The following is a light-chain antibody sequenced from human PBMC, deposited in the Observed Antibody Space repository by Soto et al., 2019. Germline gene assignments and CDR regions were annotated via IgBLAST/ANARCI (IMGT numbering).Light chain of an antibody. CDR2: GAS. CDR3: QQYGRSPLYT. CDR1: QSVSSSY. V-gene: IGKV3-20*01. Sequence: EIVLTQSPGTLSLSPGERATLSCRASQSVSSSYLAWYQKKPGQAPRLLIYGASSRATGIPDRFSGSGSGTDFTLTISRPEPEDFAVYYCQQYGRSPLYTFGQGTKLEIK. J-gene: IGKJ2*01.